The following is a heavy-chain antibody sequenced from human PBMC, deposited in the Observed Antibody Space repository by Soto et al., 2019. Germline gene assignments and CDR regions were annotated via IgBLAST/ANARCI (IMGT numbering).Heavy chain of an antibody. Sequence: EVQLVESGGGLVQPGGSLRLSCAASGFTFSSYWMHCVRQAPGKGLVWVSRINSDGSSTSYADSVKGRFTISRDNAKNTLYLQMNSLRAEDTAVYYCLATDCSSTSCYLASYYYGMDVWGQGTTVTVSS. V-gene: IGHV3-74*01. D-gene: IGHD2-2*01. CDR2: INSDGSST. J-gene: IGHJ6*02. CDR3: LATDCSSTSCYLASYYYGMDV. CDR1: GFTFSSYW.